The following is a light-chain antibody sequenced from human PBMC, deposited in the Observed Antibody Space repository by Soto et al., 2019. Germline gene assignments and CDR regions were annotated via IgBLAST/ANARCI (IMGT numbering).Light chain of an antibody. J-gene: IGKJ1*01. CDR1: QTISSW. Sequence: DIQMTHSPSTLAGSVGGRFTITCRASQTISSWLAWYKQKPGKAPKLLIYKASTLKSGVPSRLSGSGSGTEFTLTISSMKPDDFATYYCQQYNNYWTFGQGTQVDIK. CDR3: QQYNNYWT. CDR2: KAS. V-gene: IGKV1-5*03.